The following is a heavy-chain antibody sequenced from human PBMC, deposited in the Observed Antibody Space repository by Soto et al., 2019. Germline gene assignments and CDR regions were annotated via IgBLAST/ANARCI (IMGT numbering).Heavy chain of an antibody. CDR3: ARDSHYYDSSGSRASDY. Sequence: GGSLRLSCAASGFTFSSYSMNWVRQAPGKGLEWVSSISSSSSYIYYADSVKGRFTISRDNAKNSLYLQMNSLRAEDTAVYYCARDSHYYDSSGSRASDYWGQGTLVTVSS. J-gene: IGHJ4*02. CDR1: GFTFSSYS. D-gene: IGHD3-22*01. CDR2: ISSSSSYI. V-gene: IGHV3-21*01.